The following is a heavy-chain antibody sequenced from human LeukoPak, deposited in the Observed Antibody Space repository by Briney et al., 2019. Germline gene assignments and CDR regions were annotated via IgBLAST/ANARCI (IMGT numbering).Heavy chain of an antibody. CDR2: ISGRSGDT. CDR3: APYEGIGAR. D-gene: IGHD3-10*01. J-gene: IGHJ4*02. Sequence: PGGSLRLSCAASGFTFSSYAMSWVRQAPGKGLEWASAISGRSGDTYYAASVKGRFTISRDNSKNTLYLQMNTLRAEDTAVYYCAPYEGIGARGGQGTLVTVSS. V-gene: IGHV3-23*01. CDR1: GFTFSSYA.